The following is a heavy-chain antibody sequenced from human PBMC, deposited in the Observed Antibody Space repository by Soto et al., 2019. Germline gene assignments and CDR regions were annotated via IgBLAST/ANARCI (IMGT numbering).Heavy chain of an antibody. D-gene: IGHD2-15*01. Sequence: PSETLSLTCTVSGGSISSYYWTWIRQLPGKGLEWIGYIYYSGSTKYNPSLKSRVTISVDTSKNQFSLKLRSVTAADTAVYYCVRDCSGGSCYSNYGLDVWGQGTTVTVSS. J-gene: IGHJ6*02. CDR2: IYYSGST. CDR3: VRDCSGGSCYSNYGLDV. V-gene: IGHV4-59*01. CDR1: GGSISSYY.